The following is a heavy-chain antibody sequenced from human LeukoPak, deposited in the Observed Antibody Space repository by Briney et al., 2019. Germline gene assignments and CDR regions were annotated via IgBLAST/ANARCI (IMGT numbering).Heavy chain of an antibody. CDR3: AKSNGYGLVDI. CDR2: VNDSGGT. Sequence: SETLSLTCAVYIDSFTNYYWNWIRQTPGKGLEWIGEVNDSGGTNINPSLRSRVILSVDTSKNQFSLKLNSVTAADTAVYYCAKSNGYGLVDIWGQGTMVTVSS. CDR1: IDSFTNYY. D-gene: IGHD3-10*01. V-gene: IGHV4-34*01. J-gene: IGHJ3*02.